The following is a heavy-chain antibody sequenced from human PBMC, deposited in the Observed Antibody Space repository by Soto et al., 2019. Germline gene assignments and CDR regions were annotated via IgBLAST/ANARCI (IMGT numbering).Heavy chain of an antibody. Sequence: GGSLRLSCAASGFTFSSYAMSWVRQAPGKGLEWVSAISGSGGSTYYADSVKGRFTISRDNSKNTLYLQMNSLRAEDTAVYYCAKVGEAVYGDYFQYYMDVWGKGTTVTVSS. CDR2: ISGSGGST. J-gene: IGHJ6*03. V-gene: IGHV3-23*01. D-gene: IGHD3-16*01. CDR3: AKVGEAVYGDYFQYYMDV. CDR1: GFTFSSYA.